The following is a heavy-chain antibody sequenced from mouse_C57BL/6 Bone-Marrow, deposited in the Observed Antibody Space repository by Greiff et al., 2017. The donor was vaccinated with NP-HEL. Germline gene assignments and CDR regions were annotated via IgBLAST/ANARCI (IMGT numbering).Heavy chain of an antibody. V-gene: IGHV1-53*01. Sequence: VQLQQPGTELVKPGASVKLSCKASGYTFTSYWMHWVKQRPGQGLEWIGNINPSNGGTNYNEKFKSKATLTVDKSSSTAYMQLSSLTSEDSAVYYCARALITTVVALDYWGQGTTLTVSS. CDR2: INPSNGGT. J-gene: IGHJ2*01. D-gene: IGHD1-1*01. CDR3: ARALITTVVALDY. CDR1: GYTFTSYW.